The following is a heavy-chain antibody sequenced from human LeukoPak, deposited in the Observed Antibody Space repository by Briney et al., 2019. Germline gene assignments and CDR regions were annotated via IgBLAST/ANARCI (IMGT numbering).Heavy chain of an antibody. CDR1: GFTFSSYA. CDR2: ISYDGSDK. Sequence: PGGSLRLSCAASGFTFSSYAMHWVRQAPGKGLEWVAVISYDGSDKYYADSVKGRFTISRDTSKNTLFLQMNSLRAEDTAVYYCARLSRDSGGLDVWGQGTTVTVSS. V-gene: IGHV3-30-3*01. J-gene: IGHJ6*02. CDR3: ARLSRDSGGLDV. D-gene: IGHD1-14*01.